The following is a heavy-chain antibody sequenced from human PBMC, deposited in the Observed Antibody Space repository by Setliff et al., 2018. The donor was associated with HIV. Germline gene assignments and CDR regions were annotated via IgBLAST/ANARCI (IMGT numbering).Heavy chain of an antibody. CDR2: INHSGST. CDR3: ARGSPSSSWYGEYAY. CDR1: GGSFSGYY. J-gene: IGHJ4*02. V-gene: IGHV4-34*01. D-gene: IGHD6-13*01. Sequence: SEPLSLTCAVYGGSFSGYYWSWIRQPPGKGLEWIGEINHSGSTFYSPSLKSRVTISVDTSKNQFSLKLSSVTAADTAIYYCARGSPSSSWYGEYAYWGQGTLVTVSS.